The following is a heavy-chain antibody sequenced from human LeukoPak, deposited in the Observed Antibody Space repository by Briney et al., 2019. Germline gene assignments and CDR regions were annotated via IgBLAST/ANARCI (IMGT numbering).Heavy chain of an antibody. CDR3: ARGYINV. CDR2: IGSSGATI. Sequence: PGGSLRLSCAASGFTFSGYGMHWVRQAPGKGLEWVSYIGSSGATIYYADSVKGRFTISRDNAKNSLYLQMNSLRAEDTAVYYCARGYINVWGKGTTVTVSS. V-gene: IGHV3-48*01. J-gene: IGHJ6*03. CDR1: GFTFSGYG.